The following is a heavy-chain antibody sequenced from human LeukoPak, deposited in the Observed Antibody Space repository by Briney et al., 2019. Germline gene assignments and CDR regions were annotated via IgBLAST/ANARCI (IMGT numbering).Heavy chain of an antibody. D-gene: IGHD4-11*01. V-gene: IGHV4-34*01. Sequence: PETLSLTCAVYGGSFSNYWSWIRQPPGKGLEWIGEINQRGSTKYNPSLKSRVTISDDTSKKQFSLKLSFVTAADTAVYCCARDRVTTGGFDPWGQGTLVTVSS. CDR1: GGSFSNY. CDR2: INQRGST. CDR3: ARDRVTTGGFDP. J-gene: IGHJ5*02.